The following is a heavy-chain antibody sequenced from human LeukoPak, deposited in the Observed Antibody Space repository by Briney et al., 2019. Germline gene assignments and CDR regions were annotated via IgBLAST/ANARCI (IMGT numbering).Heavy chain of an antibody. CDR3: ARDRYDSSGYYYYYYYMDV. CDR2: IYISGST. CDR1: GGSISTGSYY. J-gene: IGHJ6*03. Sequence: SQTVSLTCTVSGGSISTGSYYWSWIRQPAGKGLEWIGRIYISGSTNYNPSLKSRVTISVGTSKNQFSLKLSSVTAADTAVYYCARDRYDSSGYYYYYYYMDVWGKGTTVTISS. V-gene: IGHV4-61*02. D-gene: IGHD3-22*01.